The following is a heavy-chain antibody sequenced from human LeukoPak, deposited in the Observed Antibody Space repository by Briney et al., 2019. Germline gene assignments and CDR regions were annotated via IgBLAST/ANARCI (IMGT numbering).Heavy chain of an antibody. J-gene: IGHJ5*02. Sequence: PGRSLRLSCAASGFTFSAYNMNWVRQAPGKGLEWVSYISSSSGSIYYADSVKGRFTISRDNAKNSLYLQMNSLRDEDSAVYYCARDSPHRGNWFDPWGQGSLVTVSS. V-gene: IGHV3-48*02. CDR3: ARDSPHRGNWFDP. CDR1: GFTFSAYN. CDR2: ISSSSGSI.